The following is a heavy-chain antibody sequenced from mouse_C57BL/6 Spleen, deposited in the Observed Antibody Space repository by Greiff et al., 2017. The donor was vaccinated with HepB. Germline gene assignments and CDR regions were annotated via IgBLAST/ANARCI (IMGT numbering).Heavy chain of an antibody. Sequence: DVHLVESGGGLVKPGGSLKLSCAASGFTFSDYGMHWVRQAPEKGLEWVAYISSGSSTIYYADTVKGRFTISRDNAKNTLFLQMTSLRSEDTAMYYCARSGYDGYAMDYWGQGTSVTVSS. CDR2: ISSGSSTI. CDR3: ARSGYDGYAMDY. J-gene: IGHJ4*01. CDR1: GFTFSDYG. D-gene: IGHD2-2*01. V-gene: IGHV5-17*01.